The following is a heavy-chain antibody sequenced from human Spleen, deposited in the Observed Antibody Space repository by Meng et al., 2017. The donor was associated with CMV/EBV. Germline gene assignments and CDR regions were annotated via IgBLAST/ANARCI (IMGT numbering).Heavy chain of an antibody. CDR2: INGDGSST. CDR1: GFTFSSYW. D-gene: IGHD3-3*01. Sequence: GGSLRLSCVASGFTFSSYWMHWVRQATGKGLVWVSRINGDGSSTTYADSVKGRFTISRDNAKNPLYLQMNSLRADDTAVYYCARRQGTRATTHGVDHVFYIWGQGTMVTVSS. CDR3: ARRQGTRATTHGVDHVFYI. V-gene: IGHV3-74*01. J-gene: IGHJ3*02.